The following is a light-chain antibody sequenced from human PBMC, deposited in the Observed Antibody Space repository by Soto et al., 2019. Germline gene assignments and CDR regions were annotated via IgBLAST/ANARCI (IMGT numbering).Light chain of an antibody. CDR2: DAS. V-gene: IGKV1-5*01. CDR3: QQFHSYSLT. J-gene: IGKJ1*01. Sequence: DIQMTQSPSTLSAAVGDRVTITCRASQSISSWLAWYQQKPGKAPKLLIYDASSLESGVPSRFSGSGSGTEFTLTISSLQPDDFATYYCQQFHSYSLTFGQGTKVEIK. CDR1: QSISSW.